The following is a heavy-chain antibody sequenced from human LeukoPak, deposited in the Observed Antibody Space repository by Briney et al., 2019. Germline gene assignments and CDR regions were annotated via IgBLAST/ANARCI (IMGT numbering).Heavy chain of an antibody. D-gene: IGHD5-18*01. J-gene: IGHJ4*02. CDR1: GGSISSGGYY. V-gene: IGHV4-39*07. Sequence: SETLSLTCSVSGGSISSGGYYWGWIRQPPGKGLEWIGSIFNDGATFYKPSLRSRLTFSVDMSKNHFSLTLSSVTAADTAVYYCARVRPYSYGTNVPWMYYFDYWGQGTLVTVSS. CDR2: IFNDGAT. CDR3: ARVRPYSYGTNVPWMYYFDY.